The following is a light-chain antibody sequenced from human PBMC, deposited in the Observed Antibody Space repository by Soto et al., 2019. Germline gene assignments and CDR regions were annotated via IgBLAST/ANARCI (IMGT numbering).Light chain of an antibody. V-gene: IGKV3-15*01. CDR3: QQYYKWPLT. CDR1: QSVSHK. Sequence: EIVLTQSPGTLSLSPGERATLSCRASQSVSHKLAWYQQKPGQAPRLLIYGASTRATGIPVRFSGSGSGTEFTLTISSLQSEDFAVYYCQQYYKWPLTFGGGTKVDI. CDR2: GAS. J-gene: IGKJ4*01.